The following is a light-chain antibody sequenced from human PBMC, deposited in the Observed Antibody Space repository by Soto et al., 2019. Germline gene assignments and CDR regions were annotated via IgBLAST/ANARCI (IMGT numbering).Light chain of an antibody. CDR2: EVS. CDR3: SSYAGSMNLI. V-gene: IGLV2-8*01. J-gene: IGLJ2*01. CDR1: SSDVGGHNH. Sequence: QSALTQPPSASGSPGQSVTSSCTGSSSDVGGHNHVSWYQQHPGKAPKLMIYEVSKRPSGVPDRFSGSKSVNTASLTVSGLQAEDEADYYCSSYAGSMNLIFGGGTKVTVL.